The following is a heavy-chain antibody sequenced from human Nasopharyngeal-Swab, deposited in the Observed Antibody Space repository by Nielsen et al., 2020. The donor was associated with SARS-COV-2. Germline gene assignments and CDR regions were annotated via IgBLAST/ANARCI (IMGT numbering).Heavy chain of an antibody. Sequence: GGSLRLSCAASGFTFSRYWMHWVRQAPGKGLEWVAVISYDGSNKYYADSVKGRFTISRDNSKNTLYLQMNSLRAEDTAVYYCARDQAQYYYGSVGFDYWGQGTLVTVSS. CDR1: GFTFSRYW. CDR3: ARDQAQYYYGSVGFDY. CDR2: ISYDGSNK. D-gene: IGHD3-10*01. V-gene: IGHV3-30-3*01. J-gene: IGHJ4*02.